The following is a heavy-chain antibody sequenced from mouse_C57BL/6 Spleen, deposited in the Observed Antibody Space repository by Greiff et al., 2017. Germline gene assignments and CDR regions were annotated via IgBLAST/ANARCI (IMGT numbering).Heavy chain of an antibody. CDR1: GYTFTSYW. CDR2: IYPGSGST. CDR3: ARLDGYPAWFAY. J-gene: IGHJ3*01. D-gene: IGHD2-3*01. V-gene: IGHV1-55*01. Sequence: VQLQQPGAELVKPGASVKMSCKASGYTFTSYWINWVKQRPGQGLEWMGDIYPGSGSTNYNEKFTSKATLTVDTSSSTAYMQLSSLTSEDSAVYYCARLDGYPAWFAYWGQGTLVTVSA.